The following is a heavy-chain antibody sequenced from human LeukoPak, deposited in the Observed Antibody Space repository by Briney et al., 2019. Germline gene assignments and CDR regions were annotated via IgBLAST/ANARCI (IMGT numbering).Heavy chain of an antibody. J-gene: IGHJ4*02. V-gene: IGHV1-69*05. Sequence: SVKVSCKASGGTFSSYAINWVRQAPGQGLEWMGGIIPLSGTANYAQKFQGRVTITTGESTSTAYMELSSLTSEDTAVYYCASMYYDFWSGYYVNFDYWGQGTLVTVSS. CDR1: GGTFSSYA. CDR3: ASMYYDFWSGYYVNFDY. D-gene: IGHD3-3*01. CDR2: IIPLSGTA.